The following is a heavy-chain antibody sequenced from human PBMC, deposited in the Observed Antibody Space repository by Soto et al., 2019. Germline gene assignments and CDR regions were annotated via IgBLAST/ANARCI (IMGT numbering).Heavy chain of an antibody. CDR2: MYYSGST. Sequence: QVQLQESGPGLVKPSETLSLTCTVSGGSVSSGSYSWSWIRQPPGKGLEWIGYMYYSGSTNYNPSLKGRVTISIDTSKNQFSLKLSSVTAADTAVYYCARASSPYFDRLSAFDPWGQGTLVIVSS. CDR3: ARASSPYFDRLSAFDP. J-gene: IGHJ5*02. CDR1: GGSVSSGSYS. V-gene: IGHV4-61*01. D-gene: IGHD3-9*01.